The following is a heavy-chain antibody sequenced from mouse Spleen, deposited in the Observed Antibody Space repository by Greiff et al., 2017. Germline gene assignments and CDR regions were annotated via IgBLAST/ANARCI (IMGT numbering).Heavy chain of an antibody. CDR2: ISSGSSTI. Sequence: EVNVVESGGGLVKPGGSLKLSCAASGFTFSDYGMHWVRQAPEKGLEWVAYISSGSSTIYYADTVKGRFTISRDNAKNTLFLQMTSLRSEDTAMYYCARQRDYYGYYAMDYWGQGTSVTVSS. J-gene: IGHJ4*01. CDR3: ARQRDYYGYYAMDY. D-gene: IGHD1-2*01. CDR1: GFTFSDYG. V-gene: IGHV5-17*01.